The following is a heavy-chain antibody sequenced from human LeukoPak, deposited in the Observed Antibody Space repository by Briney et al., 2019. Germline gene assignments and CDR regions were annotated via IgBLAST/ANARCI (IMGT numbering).Heavy chain of an antibody. CDR3: ARQGYDILTGYIDAFDI. J-gene: IGHJ3*02. Sequence: SETLSLTCTVSGGSISSYYWSWIRQPPGKGLEWIGYISYSGSTNYNPSLKSRVTISIDTSKNQFSLRLRSVTAADTAIYYCARQGYDILTGYIDAFDIWGQGTMVTVSS. D-gene: IGHD3-9*01. CDR1: GGSISSYY. V-gene: IGHV4-59*08. CDR2: ISYSGST.